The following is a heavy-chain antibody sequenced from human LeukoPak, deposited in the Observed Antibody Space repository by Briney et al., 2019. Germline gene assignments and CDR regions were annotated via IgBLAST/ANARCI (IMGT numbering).Heavy chain of an antibody. CDR2: IYYSGST. CDR3: TRGEMATTHDY. D-gene: IGHD5-24*01. Sequence: NPSETLSLTCTVSGGSTSSYYWSWIRQPPGKGLEWIGYIYYSGSTNYNPSLKSRVTISVDTSKNQFSLKLSSVTAADTAVYYCTRGEMATTHDYWGQGTLVTVSS. CDR1: GGSTSSYY. V-gene: IGHV4-59*12. J-gene: IGHJ4*02.